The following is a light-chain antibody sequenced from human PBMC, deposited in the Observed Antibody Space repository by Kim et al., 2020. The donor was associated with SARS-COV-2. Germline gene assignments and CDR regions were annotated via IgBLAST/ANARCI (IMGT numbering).Light chain of an antibody. CDR2: AAS. CDR3: QQYNSWPLT. V-gene: IGKV3-15*01. J-gene: IGKJ4*01. Sequence: VSPGESATLSCRASRVVSTILAWYQQKPCQAPRLLFRAASTRATGFPARFSSGGSRTEFTLTISSLPSDDSAVYFCQQYNSWPLTFGGGTKVDIK. CDR1: RVVSTI.